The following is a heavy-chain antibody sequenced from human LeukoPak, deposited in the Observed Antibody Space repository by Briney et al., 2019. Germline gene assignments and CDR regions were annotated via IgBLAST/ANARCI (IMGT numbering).Heavy chain of an antibody. Sequence: PGGSLRLSCAASGFTFDDYAMHWVQQAPGEGLEWVSGISWNSGSIGYADSVKGRFTISRDNAKNSLYLQMNSLRAEDTALYYCAKDSYDFWSGYYKGAFDYWGQGTLVTVSS. CDR1: GFTFDDYA. V-gene: IGHV3-9*01. J-gene: IGHJ4*02. CDR2: ISWNSGSI. D-gene: IGHD3-3*01. CDR3: AKDSYDFWSGYYKGAFDY.